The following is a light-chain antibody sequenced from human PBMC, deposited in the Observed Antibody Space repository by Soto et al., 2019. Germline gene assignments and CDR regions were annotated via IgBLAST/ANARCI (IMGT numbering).Light chain of an antibody. Sequence: EIVLTQSPAILSLSPGERATLYCRASQGFSNYLAWYQQKPGQAPRLLIYEASNRATGIPARFSGSGRGTDFTLTISRLEPEDFAVYYCQHRSNFGGGTQLEIK. J-gene: IGKJ4*01. V-gene: IGKV3D-11*01. CDR1: QGFSNY. CDR3: QHRSN. CDR2: EAS.